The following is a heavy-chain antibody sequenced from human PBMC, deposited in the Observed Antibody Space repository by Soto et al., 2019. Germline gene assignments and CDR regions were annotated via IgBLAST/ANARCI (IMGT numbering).Heavy chain of an antibody. CDR3: ARAGVTMVRGVRYNGEAFDI. CDR2: ISYDGSNK. Sequence: PGGSLRLSCAASGFTFSSYAMHWVRQAPGKGLEWVAVISYDGSNKYYADSVKGRFTISRDNSKNTLYLQMNSLRAEDTAVYYCARAGVTMVRGVRYNGEAFDIWGQGTMVTVSS. V-gene: IGHV3-30-3*01. J-gene: IGHJ3*02. CDR1: GFTFSSYA. D-gene: IGHD3-10*01.